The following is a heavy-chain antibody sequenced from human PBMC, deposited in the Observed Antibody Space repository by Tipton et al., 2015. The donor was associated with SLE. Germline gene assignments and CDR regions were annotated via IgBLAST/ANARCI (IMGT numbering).Heavy chain of an antibody. J-gene: IGHJ4*02. Sequence: SLRLSCAASGFTFSSYSMNWVRQAPGKGLEWVSYISSSGSTIYYADSVKGRFTISRDNSKNTLYLQMSSLRAEDTAVYYCVGDIAVAGDYWGQGTLVTVSS. CDR1: GFTFSSYS. CDR3: VGDIAVAGDY. CDR2: ISSSGSTI. V-gene: IGHV3-48*01. D-gene: IGHD6-19*01.